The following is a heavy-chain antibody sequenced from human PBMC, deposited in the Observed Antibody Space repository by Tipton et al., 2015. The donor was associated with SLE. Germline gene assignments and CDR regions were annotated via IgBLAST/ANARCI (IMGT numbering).Heavy chain of an antibody. J-gene: IGHJ3*02. CDR2: IKSKTDGGTT. CDR3: ATDESLFDI. Sequence: SLRLSCAASGFTFSSYDMHWVRQAPGKGLEWVGRIKSKTDGGTTDYAAPVKGRFTISRDDSKNTLYLQMNSLKTEDTAVYYCATDESLFDIWGQGTMVTVSS. CDR1: GFTFSSYD. V-gene: IGHV3-15*01.